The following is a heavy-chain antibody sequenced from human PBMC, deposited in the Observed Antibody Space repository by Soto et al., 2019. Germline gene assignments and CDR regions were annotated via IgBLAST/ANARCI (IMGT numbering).Heavy chain of an antibody. J-gene: IGHJ6*02. CDR3: AKSARAENPYYNGMDV. CDR1: GFTFSSYG. CDR2: ISYDGSNK. Sequence: QVQLVESGGGVVQPGRSLRLSCAASGFTFSSYGMHWVRQAPGKGLEWVAVISYDGSNKYYADSVKGRFTISRDNSKNTLYLQMNSLGAEDTAVYYCAKSARAENPYYNGMDVWGQGTTVTVSS. V-gene: IGHV3-30*18.